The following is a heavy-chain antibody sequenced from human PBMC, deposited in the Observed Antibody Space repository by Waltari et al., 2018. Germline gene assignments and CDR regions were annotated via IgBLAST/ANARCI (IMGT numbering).Heavy chain of an antibody. CDR1: GGTFSSYA. D-gene: IGHD3-22*01. CDR2: IIPSFGTA. CDR3: ARDTITMIGNYYMDV. V-gene: IGHV1-69*05. J-gene: IGHJ6*03. Sequence: QVQLVQSGAEVKKPGSSVKVSCKASGGTFSSYAISWVRQAPGQGLEWMGGIIPSFGTANYAQKFQGRVTMSTDESTSTAYMELSSLRSEDTAVYYCARDTITMIGNYYMDVWGKGTTVTVSS.